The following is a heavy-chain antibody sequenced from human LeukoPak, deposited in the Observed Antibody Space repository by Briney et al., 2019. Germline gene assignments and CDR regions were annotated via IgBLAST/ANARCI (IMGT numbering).Heavy chain of an antibody. Sequence: SRTLSLTCTVSGGSISSGGYYWSWIRQHPGKGLEWIGYIYYSGSTYYNPSLKSRVTISVDTSKNQFSLKLSSVTAADTAVYYCARENVILAYGMDVWGQGTTVTVSS. V-gene: IGHV4-31*03. D-gene: IGHD3/OR15-3a*01. CDR2: IYYSGST. J-gene: IGHJ6*02. CDR1: GGSISSGGYY. CDR3: ARENVILAYGMDV.